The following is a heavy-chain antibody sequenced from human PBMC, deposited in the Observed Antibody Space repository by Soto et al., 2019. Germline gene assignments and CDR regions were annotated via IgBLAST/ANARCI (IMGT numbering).Heavy chain of an antibody. CDR3: AKELGQGGYPDAYWYFDL. CDR2: ISYDGSNK. J-gene: IGHJ2*01. V-gene: IGHV3-30*18. CDR1: GFTFSSYG. Sequence: QVQLVESGGGVVQPGRSLRLSCAASGFTFSSYGMHWVRQAPGKGLEWVAVISYDGSNKYYADSVKGRFTISRDNSKNTLYLQMNSLRAEDTAVYYCAKELGQGGYPDAYWYFDLWGRGTLVTVSS. D-gene: IGHD1-1*01.